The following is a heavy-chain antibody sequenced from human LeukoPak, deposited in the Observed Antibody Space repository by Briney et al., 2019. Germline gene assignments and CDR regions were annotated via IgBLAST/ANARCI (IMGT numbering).Heavy chain of an antibody. D-gene: IGHD2-2*01. Sequence: SVKVSCKASGGTFSSYAISWVRQAPGQGLEWMGRIIPILGIANYAQKFQGRVTITADKSTSTAYMELSSLRSEDTAVYYCARGQYQLLGMYNWFDPWGQGTLVTVPS. CDR2: IIPILGIA. CDR3: ARGQYQLLGMYNWFDP. CDR1: GGTFSSYA. V-gene: IGHV1-69*04. J-gene: IGHJ5*02.